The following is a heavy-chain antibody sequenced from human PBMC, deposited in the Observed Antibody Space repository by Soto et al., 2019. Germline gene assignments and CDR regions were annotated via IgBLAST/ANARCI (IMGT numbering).Heavy chain of an antibody. CDR3: AKRGVDTFGLSY. V-gene: IGHV3-74*01. D-gene: IGHD3-10*01. J-gene: IGHJ4*02. Sequence: PGGSLRLSCAASGFTFSNYAMTWVRQAPGEGLVWVSRINTDGSSTSYADSVKGRFTISRDNAKNTLYLQMNSLRVEDTAMYYCAKRGVDTFGLSYWGQGTLVTVSS. CDR1: GFTFSNYA. CDR2: INTDGSST.